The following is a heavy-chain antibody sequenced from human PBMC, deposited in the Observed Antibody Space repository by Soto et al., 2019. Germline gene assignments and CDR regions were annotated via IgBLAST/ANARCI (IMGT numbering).Heavy chain of an antibody. CDR3: ARASYGSSTSCYGPSRDAFDI. V-gene: IGHV1-69*01. Sequence: QVQLVQSGAEVKKPGSSVKVSCKASGGTFSSYAISWVRQAPGQGLEWMGGIIPIFGTANYAQKFQGRVTSTADEATRTAYTELSSLRSEGTAVYYSARASYGSSTSCYGPSRDAFDIWGQGTMVTVSS. D-gene: IGHD2-2*01. J-gene: IGHJ3*02. CDR1: GGTFSSYA. CDR2: IIPIFGTA.